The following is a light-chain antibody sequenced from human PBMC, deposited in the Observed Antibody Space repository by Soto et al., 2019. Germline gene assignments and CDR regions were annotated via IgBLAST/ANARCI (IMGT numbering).Light chain of an antibody. CDR3: LLSYSAIGV. V-gene: IGLV7-46*01. Sequence: QTVVTQEPSLTVSPGGTVTLTCGSSTGAVTSGHYPYWFQQKPGQAPRTLIFDTSNKHSYTPARFSGSLLGGKAALTLSGAQPEDEADYYCLLSYSAIGVFGGGTKLNVL. CDR1: TGAVTSGHY. CDR2: DTS. J-gene: IGLJ2*01.